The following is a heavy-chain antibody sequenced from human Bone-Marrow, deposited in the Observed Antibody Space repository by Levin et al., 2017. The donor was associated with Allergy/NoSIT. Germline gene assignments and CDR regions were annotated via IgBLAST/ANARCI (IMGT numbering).Heavy chain of an antibody. Sequence: SETLSLTCDVSGDSISSNNWWGWIRQPPGKGLEWIGYIYCSGSTSYNPSLKSRVTMSVDSSKNQISVRLSSVTAVDTAVYYCARKRAAHGTPFDYWGQGTLVTVSS. V-gene: IGHV4-28*01. D-gene: IGHD6-13*01. CDR1: GDSISSNNW. CDR3: ARKRAAHGTPFDY. CDR2: IYCSGST. J-gene: IGHJ4*02.